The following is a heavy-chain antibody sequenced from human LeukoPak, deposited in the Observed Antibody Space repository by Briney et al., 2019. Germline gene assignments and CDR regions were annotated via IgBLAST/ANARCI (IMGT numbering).Heavy chain of an antibody. V-gene: IGHV3-9*01. CDR1: GFTFDDYA. D-gene: IGHD3-22*01. J-gene: IGHJ3*02. CDR3: AKGLEYYYDSSGSDAFDI. CDR2: ISWNSGSI. Sequence: GGSLRLSCAASGFTFDDYAMHWVRQAPGKGLEWVSGISWNSGSIGYADSVKGRFTISRDNAKNSLYLQMNSLRAEDTAVYYCAKGLEYYYDSSGSDAFDIWGQGTMVTVSS.